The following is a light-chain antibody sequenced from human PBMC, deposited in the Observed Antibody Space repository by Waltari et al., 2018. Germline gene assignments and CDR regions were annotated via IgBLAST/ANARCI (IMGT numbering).Light chain of an antibody. CDR1: TSNIGNNY. V-gene: IGLV1-47*01. J-gene: IGLJ1*01. CDR2: RND. Sequence: QSVLTQPPSASATPGQSVTISCSGSTSNIGNNYVYWYQQLLGAAPKLPGSRNDQRPSGVPDRFSGSKSDSSTSRTISGLRSEDEAEYYCASWDDSLSAYVFGTGTKVTVL. CDR3: ASWDDSLSAYV.